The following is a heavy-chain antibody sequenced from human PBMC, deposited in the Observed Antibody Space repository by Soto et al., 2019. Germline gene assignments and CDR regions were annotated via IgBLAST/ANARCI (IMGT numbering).Heavy chain of an antibody. J-gene: IGHJ4*02. V-gene: IGHV4-59*01. CDR1: GGSISNFY. Sequence: QVQLQESGPGLVKPSETLSLTCTVSGGSISNFYWSWLRQSPGKGLEWSGYSYRGGSNYNPSLKRRLTISVETYKKQFCMKLSSVTTADTAVYYCVRVPSLWLGELYWGQGTLVTVSS. CDR3: VRVPSLWLGELY. CDR2: SYRGGS. D-gene: IGHD3-10*01.